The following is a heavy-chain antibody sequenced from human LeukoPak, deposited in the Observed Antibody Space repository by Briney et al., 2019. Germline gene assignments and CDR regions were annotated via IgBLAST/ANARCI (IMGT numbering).Heavy chain of an antibody. V-gene: IGHV4-59*12. CDR1: GGSISSYY. CDR3: ARAKKTPPLLGY. J-gene: IGHJ4*02. CDR2: IYYSGST. Sequence: PSETLSLTCTVSGGSISSYYWSWIRQPPGKGLEWIGYIYYSGSTNYNPSLKSRVTISVDTSKNQFSLKLSSVTAADTAVYYCARAKKTPPLLGYWGQGTLVTVSS.